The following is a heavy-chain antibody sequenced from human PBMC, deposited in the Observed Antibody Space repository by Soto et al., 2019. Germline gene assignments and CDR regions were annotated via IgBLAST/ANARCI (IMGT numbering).Heavy chain of an antibody. J-gene: IGHJ3*02. CDR3: AREIVAFDI. CDR2: IYYSGST. D-gene: IGHD3-16*02. CDR1: GGSISSYY. V-gene: IGHV4-59*01. Sequence: SEXLSLTCTVSGGSISSYYWSWIRQPPGKGLEWIGYIYYSGSTNYNPSLKSRVTISVDTSKNQFSLKLSSVTAADTAVYYCAREIVAFDIWGQGTMVTVSS.